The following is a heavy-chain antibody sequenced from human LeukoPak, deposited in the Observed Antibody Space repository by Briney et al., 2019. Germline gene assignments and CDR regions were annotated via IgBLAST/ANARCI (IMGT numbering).Heavy chain of an antibody. CDR2: IYTGGNT. Sequence: SETLSLTCTVSGGSISFYYWTWIRQSAGKGLEWIGRIYTGGNTNYNPSLKSRATLSIDTSKNQFSLMLTSVTAADTAVYYCARDSRYYDFWSGYVDYWGQGILVTVSS. J-gene: IGHJ4*02. V-gene: IGHV4-4*07. CDR3: ARDSRYYDFWSGYVDY. D-gene: IGHD3-3*01. CDR1: GGSISFYY.